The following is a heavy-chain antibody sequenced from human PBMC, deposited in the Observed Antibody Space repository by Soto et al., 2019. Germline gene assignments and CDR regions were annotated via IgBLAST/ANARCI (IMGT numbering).Heavy chain of an antibody. J-gene: IGHJ6*03. CDR3: AHSEGIAVDYQGYYYMDV. Sequence: SGPTLVNPTQTLTLTCTFSGFSLSTSGVGVGWIRQPPGKAPEWLALIYWDDDKRYSPSLKSRLTITKDTSKNQVVLTMTNMDPVDTATYYCAHSEGIAVDYQGYYYMDVWGKGTTVTVSS. CDR1: GFSLSTSGVG. D-gene: IGHD2-2*01. V-gene: IGHV2-5*02. CDR2: IYWDDDK.